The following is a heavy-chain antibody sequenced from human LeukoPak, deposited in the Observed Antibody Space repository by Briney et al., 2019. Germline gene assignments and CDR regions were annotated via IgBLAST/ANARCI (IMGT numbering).Heavy chain of an antibody. J-gene: IGHJ6*03. CDR2: IYHSGST. D-gene: IGHD3-3*01. V-gene: IGHV4-38-2*02. CDR1: GYSISSGYY. Sequence: LETLSLTCTVSGYSISSGYYWGWIRQPPGKGLEWIGSIYHSGSTYYNPSLKSRVTISVDTSKNQFSLKLSSVTAADTAVYYCARLSQFGVLRFSYYMDVWGKGTTVTVSS. CDR3: ARLSQFGVLRFSYYMDV.